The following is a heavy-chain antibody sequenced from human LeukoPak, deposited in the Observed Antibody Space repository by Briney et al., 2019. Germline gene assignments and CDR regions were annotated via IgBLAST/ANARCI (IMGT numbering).Heavy chain of an antibody. D-gene: IGHD2-2*01. J-gene: IGHJ6*03. CDR3: ARQRGSTSWSSYYYYMDV. V-gene: IGHV1-18*01. Sequence: GASVNVSCTASGYTFTSYGISWVRQAPGQGREWLGWISAYNGNTNYAQKLQGRVTKTTDTSTSTAYMELRRLRSDDTAVYYCARQRGSTSWSSYYYYMDVWGKGTTVTVSS. CDR2: ISAYNGNT. CDR1: GYTFTSYG.